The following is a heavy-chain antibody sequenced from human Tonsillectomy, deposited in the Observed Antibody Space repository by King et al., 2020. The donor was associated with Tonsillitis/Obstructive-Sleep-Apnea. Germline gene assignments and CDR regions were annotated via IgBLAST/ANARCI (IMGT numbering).Heavy chain of an antibody. CDR2: INPSGDST. D-gene: IGHD6-13*01. J-gene: IGHJ5*02. CDR1: GYTFSSYY. Sequence: VQLVESGAEVKKPGASVKVSCKASGYTFSSYYMHWVRQAPGQGLEWMGIINPSGDSTSYAQKFQGRVTMTRDTSTSTVYMELSSPGSEDTAVYYCAKDHSMDSSSWTGWFDPWGQGTLVTVSS. V-gene: IGHV1-46*01. CDR3: AKDHSMDSSSWTGWFDP.